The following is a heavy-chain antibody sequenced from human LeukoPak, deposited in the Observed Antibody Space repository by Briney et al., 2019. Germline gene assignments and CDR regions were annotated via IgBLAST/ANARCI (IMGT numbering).Heavy chain of an antibody. CDR2: INESGGRT. CDR3: ARARPPDSSGCSDY. Sequence: PGGSLRLSCAASGLTFSIYAMSWVRQAPGKGLEWVSTINESGGRTYYADSVKGRFTISRDNSRNTLYLQMSSLTAEDTAMYYCARARPPDSSGCSDYWGQGTLVTVSS. D-gene: IGHD6-19*01. V-gene: IGHV3-23*01. CDR1: GLTFSIYA. J-gene: IGHJ4*02.